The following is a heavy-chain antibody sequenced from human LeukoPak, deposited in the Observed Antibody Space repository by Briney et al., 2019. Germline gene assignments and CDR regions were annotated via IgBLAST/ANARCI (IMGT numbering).Heavy chain of an antibody. CDR1: GITLSNYG. J-gene: IGHJ4*02. V-gene: IGHV3-23*01. CDR3: AKRGVVIRVILVGFHKEAYYFDS. CDR2: ISGSAGGT. Sequence: GGSLRLSCAVSGITLSNYGMSWVRQAPGKGLEWVAGISGSAGGTSYADSVKGRFTISRENNTTTLYLQMNSLRAEDTAVYFCAKRGVVIRVILVGFHKEAYYFDSWGQGALVTVSS. D-gene: IGHD3-22*01.